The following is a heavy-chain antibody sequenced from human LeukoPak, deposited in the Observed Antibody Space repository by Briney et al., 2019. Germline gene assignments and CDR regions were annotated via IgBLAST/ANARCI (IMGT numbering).Heavy chain of an antibody. Sequence: SVKVSCKASGGTFSIYAISWVRQAPGQGLEWMGRIIPIFGTANYAQKFQGRVTITADKSTSTAYMELSSLRSEDTAVYYCARGVVPAAMQIYYYMDVWGKGTTVTVSS. J-gene: IGHJ6*03. D-gene: IGHD2-2*01. CDR1: GGTFSIYA. CDR2: IIPIFGTA. V-gene: IGHV1-69*06. CDR3: ARGVVPAAMQIYYYMDV.